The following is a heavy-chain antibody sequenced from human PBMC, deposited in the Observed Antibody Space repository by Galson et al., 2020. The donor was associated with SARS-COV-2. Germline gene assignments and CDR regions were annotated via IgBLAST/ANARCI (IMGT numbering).Heavy chain of an antibody. D-gene: IGHD6-6*01. CDR1: GGTFSSYA. CDR3: AKGTSIAARPTPSLYYYYGMDV. Sequence: SVKVSCKASGGTFSSYAISWVRQAPGQGLEWMGGIIPIFGTANYAQKFQGRVTITADESTSTAYMELSSLRSEDTAVYYCAKGTSIAARPTPSLYYYYGMDVWGQGTTVTVSS. J-gene: IGHJ6*02. CDR2: IIPIFGTA. V-gene: IGHV1-69*13.